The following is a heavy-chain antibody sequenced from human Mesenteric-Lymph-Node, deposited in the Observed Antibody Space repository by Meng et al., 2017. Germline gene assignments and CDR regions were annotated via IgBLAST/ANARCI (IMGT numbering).Heavy chain of an antibody. Sequence: GESLKISCVASGFPFDDYHMAWIRLTPGKGLECVSYMSTRGGTIYYADSVKGRFSISRDNAKNSLYLQMNSVRAEDTAVYYCARDDWFCSGGSCYSDAFDIWGQGTMVTVSS. J-gene: IGHJ3*02. CDR3: ARDDWFCSGGSCYSDAFDI. CDR1: GFPFDDYH. D-gene: IGHD2-15*01. V-gene: IGHV3-11*04. CDR2: MSTRGGTI.